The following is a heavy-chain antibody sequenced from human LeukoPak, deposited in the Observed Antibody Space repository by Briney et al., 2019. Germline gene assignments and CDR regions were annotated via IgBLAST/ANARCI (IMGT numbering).Heavy chain of an antibody. CDR3: ARDLAGDPQ. CDR2: INSDGSST. CDR1: GFTFSSYW. V-gene: IGHV3-74*01. Sequence: PGGXLRLSCAASGFTFSSYWMHWVRQAPGKGLEWVSRINSDGSSTIYADSVKGRFTISRDNAKNTLYLQMNSLRAEDTAVYYCARDLAGDPQWGQGTLVTVSS. D-gene: IGHD7-27*01. J-gene: IGHJ4*02.